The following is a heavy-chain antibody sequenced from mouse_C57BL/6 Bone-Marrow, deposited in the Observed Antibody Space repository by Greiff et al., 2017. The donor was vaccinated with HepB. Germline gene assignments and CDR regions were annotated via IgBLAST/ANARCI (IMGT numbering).Heavy chain of an antibody. CDR1: GYTFTDYY. J-gene: IGHJ3*01. CDR2: IYPGSGNT. D-gene: IGHD2-1*01. V-gene: IGHV1-76*01. CDR3: ARRALYYGNYDWFAY. Sequence: QVQLQQSGAELVRPGASVKLSCKASGYTFTDYYINWVKQRPGQGLEWIARIYPGSGNTYYNEKFKGKSTLTAEKSSSTAYMQLSSRTSEDSAVYFCARRALYYGNYDWFAYWGQGTLVTVSA.